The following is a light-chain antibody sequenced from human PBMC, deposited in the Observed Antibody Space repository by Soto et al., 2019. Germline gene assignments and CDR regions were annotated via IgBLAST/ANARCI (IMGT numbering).Light chain of an antibody. V-gene: IGKV1-39*01. Sequence: DIQMTQSPSSLSASVGDRITLTCRASQSIGRRLNWYKQKPGQAPNFLIYGASTLQSGVPSRFSGSGSGTDFTLTVNSLQPDDFETYYCQQSYNSPVTFGQGTRLEIK. J-gene: IGKJ5*01. CDR2: GAS. CDR1: QSIGRR. CDR3: QQSYNSPVT.